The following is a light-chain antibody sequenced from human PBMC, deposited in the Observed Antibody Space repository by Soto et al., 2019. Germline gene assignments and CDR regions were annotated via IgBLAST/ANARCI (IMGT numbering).Light chain of an antibody. CDR1: RSVGSD. Sequence: EIVMTQSPTTLSVSPGERATLSCRASRSVGSDLAWYQQKPGQAPRLLTYGASTRATGIPARFSGSGSGTDFTLTISSLEPEDSAVYYCQQRNVWPPVTFGQGTRLEIK. CDR3: QQRNVWPPVT. V-gene: IGKV3-15*01. CDR2: GAS. J-gene: IGKJ5*01.